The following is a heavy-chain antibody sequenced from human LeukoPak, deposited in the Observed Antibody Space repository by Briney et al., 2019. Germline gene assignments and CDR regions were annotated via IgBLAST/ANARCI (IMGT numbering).Heavy chain of an antibody. CDR3: ATNRDGYDRLVDY. CDR2: IYYSGST. CDR1: GGSISSYY. D-gene: IGHD5-24*01. V-gene: IGHV4-59*08. Sequence: PSETLSLTCTVSGGSISSYYWSWIRQPPGKGLEWIGYIYYSGSTNYNPSLKSRVTISVDTSKNQFSLKLSSVTAADTAVYYCATNRDGYDRLVDYWGQGTLVTVSS. J-gene: IGHJ4*02.